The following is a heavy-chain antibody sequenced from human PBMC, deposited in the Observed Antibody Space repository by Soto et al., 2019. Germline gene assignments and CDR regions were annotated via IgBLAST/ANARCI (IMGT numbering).Heavy chain of an antibody. CDR2: IYYSGST. J-gene: IGHJ1*01. CDR1: GGSISSSSYY. V-gene: IGHV4-39*01. Sequence: SETLSLTCTVSGGSISSSSYYWGWIRQPPGKGLEWIGSIYYSGSTYYNPSLKSRVTISVDTSKNHFSLKLSSVTAADTAVYYCARHNSYYYDSSGYYYYQYFQHWGQGTLVT. CDR3: ARHNSYYYDSSGYYYYQYFQH. D-gene: IGHD3-22*01.